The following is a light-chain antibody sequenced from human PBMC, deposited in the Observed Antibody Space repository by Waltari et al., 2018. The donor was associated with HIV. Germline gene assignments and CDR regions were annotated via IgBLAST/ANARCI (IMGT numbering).Light chain of an antibody. Sequence: DIQLTQSLSTLSASMGARVSITCRASQSISNGLAWYQQKPGQAPKRLIYMVSTLESGVPSRCSGSGSGTKFTLTINNLQPDDFSTYYCQQYSACPWTVGQGAKVEI. CDR1: QSISNG. V-gene: IGKV1-5*03. CDR2: MVS. CDR3: QQYSACPWT. J-gene: IGKJ1*01.